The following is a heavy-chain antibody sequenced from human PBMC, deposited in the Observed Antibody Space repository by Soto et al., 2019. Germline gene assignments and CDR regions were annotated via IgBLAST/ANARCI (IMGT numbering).Heavy chain of an antibody. CDR1: GFSFSTAW. Sequence: EVQLVESGGGLVKPGGSLRLSCAASGFSFSTAWMSWVRQAPGKGLEWVGRIKTATEGGTTNFAAPVKGRFTISRDDSKNMLYLQMNSLKSDTTAVYYCSPWGGSWGQGTLVTVS. J-gene: IGHJ5*02. D-gene: IGHD3-16*01. CDR3: SPWGGS. CDR2: IKTATEGGTT. V-gene: IGHV3-15*06.